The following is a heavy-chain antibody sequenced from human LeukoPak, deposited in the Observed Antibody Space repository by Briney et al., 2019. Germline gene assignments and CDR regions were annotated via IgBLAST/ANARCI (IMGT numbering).Heavy chain of an antibody. CDR2: INPYNGNT. V-gene: IGHV1-18*01. CDR1: GYTFTSYG. J-gene: IGHJ6*03. CDR3: ATGRGSYHDRYYYYYMDV. Sequence: APGKVSCKASGYTFTSYGISWVRQAPGQGVEGRGGINPYNGNTNYAQKLQGRVTITTDTSTSTAYMQLRSLRSDDTAVYYCATGRGSYHDRYYYYYMDVWGKGTTVTVSS. D-gene: IGHD1-26*01.